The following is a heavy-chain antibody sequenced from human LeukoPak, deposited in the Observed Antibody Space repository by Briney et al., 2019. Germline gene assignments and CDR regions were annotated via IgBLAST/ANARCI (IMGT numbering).Heavy chain of an antibody. CDR1: GFTFSNYW. D-gene: IGHD6-13*01. J-gene: IGHJ4*02. V-gene: IGHV3-7*01. Sequence: PGGSLRLSCEASGFTFSNYWMTWVRQAPGRGLEWVANIRQDGSEKYYVDSVKGRFTISRDNAKNSLYLQVDSLRAEDTAVYYCARDRSISAAGDTYWGQGTLVTVSS. CDR3: ARDRSISAAGDTY. CDR2: IRQDGSEK.